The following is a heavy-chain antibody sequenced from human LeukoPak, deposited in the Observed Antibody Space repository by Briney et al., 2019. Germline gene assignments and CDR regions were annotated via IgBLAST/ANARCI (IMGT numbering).Heavy chain of an antibody. Sequence: HPGGSLRLSCAASGFTFSSYAMSWVRQAPGKGLEWVSGITSSGGSMYYADSVKGRFTISRDNAKKSLYLQMNSLRAEDTAVYYCARESGFGELLSGWFDPWGQGTLVTVSS. CDR1: GFTFSSYA. CDR2: ITSSGGSM. J-gene: IGHJ5*02. D-gene: IGHD3-10*01. CDR3: ARESGFGELLSGWFDP. V-gene: IGHV3-23*01.